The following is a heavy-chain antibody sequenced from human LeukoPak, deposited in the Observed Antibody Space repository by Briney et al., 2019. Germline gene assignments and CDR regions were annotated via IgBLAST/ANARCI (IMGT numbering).Heavy chain of an antibody. V-gene: IGHV1-46*01. CDR1: GYTFTSYY. CDR3: AKSETDVVVIDAFDI. CDR2: INPSGGST. J-gene: IGHJ3*02. D-gene: IGHD2-21*01. Sequence: ASVKVSCKASGYTFTSYYMHWVRQAPGQGLEWMGIINPSGGSTSYAQKFQGRVTMTRDTSTSTVYMELSSLRSEDTAVYYCAKSETDVVVIDAFDIWGQGTMVTVSS.